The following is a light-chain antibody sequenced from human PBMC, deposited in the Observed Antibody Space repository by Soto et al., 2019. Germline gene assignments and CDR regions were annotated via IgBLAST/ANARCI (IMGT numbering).Light chain of an antibody. V-gene: IGLV2-8*01. CDR2: EVS. CDR3: SSYAGSNNRV. J-gene: IGLJ3*02. CDR1: SSDVGGYNY. Sequence: QSVLTQPPSASGSPGQSVPISCTGTSSDVGGYNYVSWYQQHPGKAPKLMIYEVSKRPSGVPDRFSGSKSGNTASLTVSGLQAEDEADYYCSSYAGSNNRVFGGGTKVTVL.